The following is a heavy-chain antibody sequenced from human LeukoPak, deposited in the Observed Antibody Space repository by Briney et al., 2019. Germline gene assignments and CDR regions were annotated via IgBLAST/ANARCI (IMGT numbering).Heavy chain of an antibody. D-gene: IGHD3-22*01. Sequence: SETLSLTCAVYGGSFSGYYWSWIRQPPGKGLEWIGEINHSGSTNYNPSLKSRVTITVDTSKNQFSLKLSSVTAADTAVYYCARGRYQYYYDSSGYLYWFDYWGQGTLVTVSS. CDR2: INHSGST. CDR1: GGSFSGYY. V-gene: IGHV4-34*01. J-gene: IGHJ4*02. CDR3: ARGRYQYYYDSSGYLYWFDY.